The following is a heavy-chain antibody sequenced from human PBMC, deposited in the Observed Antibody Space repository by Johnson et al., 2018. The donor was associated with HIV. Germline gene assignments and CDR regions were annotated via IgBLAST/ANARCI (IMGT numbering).Heavy chain of an antibody. CDR2: LNWYGGST. CDR1: GFTFDDYG. V-gene: IGHV3-20*04. D-gene: IGHD6-13*01. Sequence: VQLVESGGGVVRPGGSLRLSCAASGFTFDDYGMSWVRQAPGKGLEWVSGLNWYGGSTGYADSVKGRFTISRDNAKNTLYLQMNSLRAEDTALYYCARDGHSSSWNAFDIWGQGTMVTVSS. J-gene: IGHJ3*02. CDR3: ARDGHSSSWNAFDI.